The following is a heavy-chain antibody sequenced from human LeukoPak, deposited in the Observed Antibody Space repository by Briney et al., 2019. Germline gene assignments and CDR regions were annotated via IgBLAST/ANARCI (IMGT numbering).Heavy chain of an antibody. D-gene: IGHD2-21*02. Sequence: GGSLRLXCTASGFTFGGYAMSWFRRAPGKGLEWVSVISSRAYGGKTEYAESVKGRFTLSRDDSKSIAYLQMNSLTTDDTAVYYCTREDCGGDCSDGGYYYYMDVWGKGTTVTVSS. CDR3: TREDCGGDCSDGGYYYYMDV. CDR1: GFTFGGYA. V-gene: IGHV3-49*03. J-gene: IGHJ6*03. CDR2: ISSRAYGGKT.